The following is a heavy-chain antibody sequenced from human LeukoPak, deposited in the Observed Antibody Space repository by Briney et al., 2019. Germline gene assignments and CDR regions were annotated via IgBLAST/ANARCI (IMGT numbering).Heavy chain of an antibody. CDR3: AKLGGQEVYNYYVGV. V-gene: IGHV3-23*01. Sequence: GGSLRLSCAASGFTFSDYNMNWVRQAPGKGLGWGSGIIDSGDITYYANSVKGCSTISRDNSTNTLYLQMNSLRADDTAVYYCAKLGGQEVYNYYVGVWGKGTTVAVSS. CDR1: GFTFSDYN. J-gene: IGHJ6*03. CDR2: IIDSGDIT. D-gene: IGHD3-16*01.